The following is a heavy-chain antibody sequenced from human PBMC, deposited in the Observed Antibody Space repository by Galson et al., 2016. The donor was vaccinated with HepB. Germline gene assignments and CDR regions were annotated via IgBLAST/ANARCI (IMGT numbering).Heavy chain of an antibody. CDR2: IKEDGTEK. Sequence: SLRLSCAASGFTFTNYWMTWVRQAPGKGLEWVANIKEDGTEKCYADSVKGRFTISRDNARNSLYLQMNSLRAEDTGIYYCAREGLADGSYFDYWGRGTLVT. V-gene: IGHV3-7*01. D-gene: IGHD5-24*01. J-gene: IGHJ4*02. CDR3: AREGLADGSYFDY. CDR1: GFTFTNYW.